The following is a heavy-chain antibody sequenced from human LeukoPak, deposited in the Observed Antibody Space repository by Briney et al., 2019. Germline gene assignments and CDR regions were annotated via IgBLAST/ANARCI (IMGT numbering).Heavy chain of an antibody. CDR1: GFTFITYG. CDR2: IWYDGSYK. J-gene: IGHJ4*02. CDR3: AREYYDSSDYPRQHYFDY. V-gene: IGHV3-33*01. Sequence: GRSLRLSCAASGFTFITYGMHWVRQAPGKGLEWVALIWYDGSYKYYADSVKGRFTISRDNSKNTLYLQMNRLRAEDTAVYYCAREYYDSSDYPRQHYFDYWGQGTLVTVSS. D-gene: IGHD3-22*01.